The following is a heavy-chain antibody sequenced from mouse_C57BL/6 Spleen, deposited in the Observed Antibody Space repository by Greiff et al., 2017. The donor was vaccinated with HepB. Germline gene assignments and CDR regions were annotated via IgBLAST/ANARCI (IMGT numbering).Heavy chain of an antibody. CDR3: ARRRTYSNYGDFDV. D-gene: IGHD2-5*01. Sequence: QVTLKESGPGILQSSQTLSLTCSFSGFSLSPSGMGVSWIRQPSGKGLEWLAHIYWDDDKRYNPSLQSRLTISKDTSRNQVFLKITSVDTADTATYYCARRRTYSNYGDFDVWGTGTTVTVSS. V-gene: IGHV8-12*01. CDR1: GFSLSPSGMG. CDR2: IYWDDDK. J-gene: IGHJ1*03.